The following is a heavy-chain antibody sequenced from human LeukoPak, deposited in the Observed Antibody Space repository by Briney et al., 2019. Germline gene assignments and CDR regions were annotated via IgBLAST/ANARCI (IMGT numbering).Heavy chain of an antibody. J-gene: IGHJ4*02. Sequence: SETLSLTCAVYGGSFSGYYWSWIRQPPGKGLEWIGEINHSGSTNYNPSLKSRVTISVDTSKNQFSLKLSSVTAADTAVYYCARHPKVLRYFDWLRPPFDYWGRGTLVTVSS. CDR3: ARHPKVLRYFDWLRPPFDY. CDR1: GGSFSGYY. D-gene: IGHD3-9*01. V-gene: IGHV4-34*01. CDR2: INHSGST.